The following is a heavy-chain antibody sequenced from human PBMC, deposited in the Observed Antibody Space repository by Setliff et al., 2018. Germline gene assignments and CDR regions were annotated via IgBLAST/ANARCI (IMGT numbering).Heavy chain of an antibody. CDR2: IYPGDSDT. CDR3: ARRPGYSSGPFDY. V-gene: IGHV5-51*01. Sequence: GASLKLSCQGSGYSFTSYWIGWVRQMPGKGLEWMGIIYPGDSDTRYSPSFQGPVTISADKSISTAYLKWSRLKAWDTAMYYCARRPGYSSGPFDYWGQGTLVTVSS. J-gene: IGHJ4*02. CDR1: GYSFTSYW. D-gene: IGHD6-19*01.